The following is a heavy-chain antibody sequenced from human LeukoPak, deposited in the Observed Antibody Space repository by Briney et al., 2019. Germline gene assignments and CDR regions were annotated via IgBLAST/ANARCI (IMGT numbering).Heavy chain of an antibody. CDR2: ISSSSSYI. V-gene: IGHV3-21*01. J-gene: IGHJ4*02. CDR3: ARDPGIAVAGHNDY. CDR1: GFTFSSYS. Sequence: GTSLRLSCAASGFTFSSYSMNWVRQAPGKGLEWVSSISSSSSYIYYADSVKGRFTISRDNAKNSLYLQMNSLRAEDTAVYYCARDPGIAVAGHNDYWGQGTLVTVSS. D-gene: IGHD6-19*01.